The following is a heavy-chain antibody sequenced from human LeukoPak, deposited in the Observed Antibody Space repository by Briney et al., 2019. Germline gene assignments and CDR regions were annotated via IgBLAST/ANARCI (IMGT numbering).Heavy chain of an antibody. CDR1: GGSISGYY. Sequence: SETLSLTCTVSGGSISGYYWNWSRQPPGKGVEWIGNLYYMRGAWYKSSLKSRVTTSVDTSRNEFSLKLSSVTAADTAVYYCARWAVWGSSPTTKPREDFQHWGQGTLVTVSS. V-gene: IGHV4-59*01. J-gene: IGHJ1*01. D-gene: IGHD3-16*01. CDR3: ARWAVWGSSPTTKPREDFQH. CDR2: LYYMRGA.